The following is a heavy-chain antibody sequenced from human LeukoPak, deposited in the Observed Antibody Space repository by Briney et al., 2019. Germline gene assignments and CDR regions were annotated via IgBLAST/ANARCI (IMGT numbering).Heavy chain of an antibody. J-gene: IGHJ4*02. Sequence: PSETLSLTCAVYGGSFSGYYWSWIRQPPGKGLEWIGEINHSGSTNYNPSLKSRVTISVDTSKNQFSLKLSSVTAADTAVYYCARGHDYVWGSYRDHAPFVYWGQGTLVTVSS. V-gene: IGHV4-34*01. CDR3: ARGHDYVWGSYRDHAPFVY. D-gene: IGHD3-16*02. CDR2: INHSGST. CDR1: GGSFSGYY.